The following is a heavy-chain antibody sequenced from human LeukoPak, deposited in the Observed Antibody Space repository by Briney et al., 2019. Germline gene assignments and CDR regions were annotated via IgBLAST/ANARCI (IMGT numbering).Heavy chain of an antibody. CDR3: AVSTVGAPVPQPFDF. J-gene: IGHJ3*01. Sequence: SETLSLTRTVSGYSIRSDYYWGWIRQPPGKGLEWIGSIYHTGRSYYTPSLESRVTISADTSKLQFSLRLNSVTAADTAVYFCAVSTVGAPVPQPFDFWGQGTMVTVSS. V-gene: IGHV4-38-2*02. D-gene: IGHD4-23*01. CDR1: GYSIRSDYY. CDR2: IYHTGRS.